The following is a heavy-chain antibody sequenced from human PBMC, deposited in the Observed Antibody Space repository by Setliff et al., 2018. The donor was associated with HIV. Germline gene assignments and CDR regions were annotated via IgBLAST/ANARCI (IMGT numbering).Heavy chain of an antibody. Sequence: ASVKVSCKASGGTFSSYAISWVRQAPGQGLEWMGWISTYKDYTAYAQTLQDRVTLTTDTSTGTAYMELTGLTSDDTAMYYCARGRYFDHWGQGSLVTVSS. V-gene: IGHV1-18*01. CDR2: ISTYKDYT. CDR1: GGTFSSYA. J-gene: IGHJ4*02. CDR3: ARGRYFDH.